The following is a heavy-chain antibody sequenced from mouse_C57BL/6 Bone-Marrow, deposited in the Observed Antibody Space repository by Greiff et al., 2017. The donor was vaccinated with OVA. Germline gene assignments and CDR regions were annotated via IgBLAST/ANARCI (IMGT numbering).Heavy chain of an antibody. D-gene: IGHD4-1*01. J-gene: IGHJ3*01. CDR3: AWDWFAY. Sequence: VQLQQSGPGLVQPSQSLSITCTVSGFSLTSYGVHWVRQPPGKGLEWLGVIWSGGSTDYNAAFISRLSISKDNSKSQVFFKMNSLQADDTAIYYCAWDWFAYWGQGTLVTVSA. CDR2: IWSGGST. CDR1: GFSLTSYG. V-gene: IGHV2-4*01.